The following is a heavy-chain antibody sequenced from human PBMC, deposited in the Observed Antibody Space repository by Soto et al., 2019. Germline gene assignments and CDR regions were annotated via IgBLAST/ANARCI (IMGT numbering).Heavy chain of an antibody. D-gene: IGHD6-19*01. J-gene: IGHJ4*02. CDR1: GGSISSSSYY. Sequence: PSETLSLTCTVSGGSISSSSYYWGWIRQPPGKGLEWIGSIYYSGSTYYNPSLKSRVTISVDTSKNQFSLKLSSVTAADTAVYYCARSGSSGWWWDFDYWGQGTLVTVSS. V-gene: IGHV4-39*01. CDR2: IYYSGST. CDR3: ARSGSSGWWWDFDY.